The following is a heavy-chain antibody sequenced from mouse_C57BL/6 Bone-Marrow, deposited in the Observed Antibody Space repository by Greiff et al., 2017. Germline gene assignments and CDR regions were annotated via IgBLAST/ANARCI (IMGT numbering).Heavy chain of an antibody. J-gene: IGHJ2*01. CDR1: GYTFTSYW. CDR2: IDPSDSYT. Sequence: VQLQQSGAELVKPGASVKLSCKASGYTFTSYWMQWVKQRPGQGLEWIGEIDPSDSYTNYNQKFKGKATLTVDTSSSTAYMQLSSLTSEDSAVYYCARGVLTGYYFDYWGQGTTLTVSS. CDR3: ARGVLTGYYFDY. D-gene: IGHD4-1*01. V-gene: IGHV1-50*01.